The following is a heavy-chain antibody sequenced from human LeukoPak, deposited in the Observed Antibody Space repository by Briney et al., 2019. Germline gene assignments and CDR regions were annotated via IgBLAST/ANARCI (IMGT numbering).Heavy chain of an antibody. Sequence: GGSLRLSCAASGFTFSTYAMSWVRQAPGKGLEWVSGLSGSGSSAYYADSVKGRFTISRDNSKNTLYLQMNSLRAEDTAVYYCAKDEKQWLVRNFDYWGQGTLVTVSS. CDR3: AKDEKQWLVRNFDY. CDR1: GFTFSTYA. V-gene: IGHV3-23*01. J-gene: IGHJ4*02. CDR2: LSGSGSSA. D-gene: IGHD6-19*01.